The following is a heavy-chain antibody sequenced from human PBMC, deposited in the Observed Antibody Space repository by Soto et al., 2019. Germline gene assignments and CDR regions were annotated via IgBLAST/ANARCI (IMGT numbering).Heavy chain of an antibody. CDR3: ARDSSSYRNDYCYFDK. J-gene: IGHJ4*02. D-gene: IGHD3-16*01. CDR2: IRDRPRNYIT. V-gene: IGHV3-72*01. Sequence: EVQLVDSGGGLVLPGGSLRLSCAASGFAFSDHYMDWVRQAPGRGLEWVGRIRDRPRNYITEYATSVKGRFTISRDDSKHSMYLQMNSLRTEDTAVYYCARDSSSYRNDYCYFDKWSQGTLVTVSS. CDR1: GFAFSDHY.